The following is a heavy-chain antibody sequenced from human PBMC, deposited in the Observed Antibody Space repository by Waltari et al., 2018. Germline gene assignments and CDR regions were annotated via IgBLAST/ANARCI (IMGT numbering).Heavy chain of an antibody. V-gene: IGHV3-30*02. CDR3: AKGALGRVDY. D-gene: IGHD1-26*01. CDR2: IRYDGSNK. CDR1: GFAFSSPG. J-gene: IGHJ4*02. Sequence: QVQLVESGGGVVQPGGSLRLSCGASGFAFSSPGMPWVRQAPGKGLEWVAFIRYDGSNKYYADSVKGRFTISRDNSKNTLYLQMNSLRAEDTAVYYCAKGALGRVDYWGQGTLVTVSS.